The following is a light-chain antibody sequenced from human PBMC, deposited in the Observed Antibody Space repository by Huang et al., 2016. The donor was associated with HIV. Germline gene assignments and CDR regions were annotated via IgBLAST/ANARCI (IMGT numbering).Light chain of an antibody. CDR1: QSGGNY. CDR3: QQRSKWPIP. V-gene: IGKV3-11*01. CDR2: EAS. J-gene: IGKJ5*01. Sequence: EIVLTQSPGTLSLSPGERATLSCRTSQSGGNYLVWYQQKPGQAPRLLIYEASSRAAGIPARFSGSGSGTDVTLTMSSLEPEDFAVYYCQQRSKWPIPFGQGTLLEIK.